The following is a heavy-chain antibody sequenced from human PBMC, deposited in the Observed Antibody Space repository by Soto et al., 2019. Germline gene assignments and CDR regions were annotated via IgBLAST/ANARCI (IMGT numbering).Heavy chain of an antibody. V-gene: IGHV3-9*01. CDR2: ISWDSGIS. CDR3: VKDYGYYYDYAFDV. CDR1: KFSFDDYA. J-gene: IGHJ3*01. D-gene: IGHD3-22*01. Sequence: EVHLEESGGGLVQAGRSLRLSCAASKFSFDDYAFHWVRQAPGKGLEWVSGISWDSGISSYAESVKGRFSISRDNAKKYVYLQMDSLRLEDTALYYCVKDYGYYYDYAFDVWGQGTMVTVSP.